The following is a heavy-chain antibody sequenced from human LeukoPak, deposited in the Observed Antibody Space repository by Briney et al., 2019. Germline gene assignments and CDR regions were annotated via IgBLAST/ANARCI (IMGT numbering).Heavy chain of an antibody. CDR1: GFTFDDYA. J-gene: IGHJ4*02. D-gene: IGHD6-19*01. CDR3: AKDAGSGWPELDY. Sequence: GGSLRLSCAASGFTFDDYAMHWGRQAPGKGVEWVSGISWNSGSIGYADSVKGRFTISRDNAKISLYLQMNSLRAEDMALYYCAKDAGSGWPELDYWGQGTLVTVSS. V-gene: IGHV3-9*03. CDR2: ISWNSGSI.